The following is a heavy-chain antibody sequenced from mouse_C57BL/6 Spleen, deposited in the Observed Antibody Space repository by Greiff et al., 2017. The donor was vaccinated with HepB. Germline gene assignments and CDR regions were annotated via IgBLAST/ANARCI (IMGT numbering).Heavy chain of an antibody. CDR3: ARQSYYSNYVYFDY. V-gene: IGHV5-6*01. J-gene: IGHJ2*01. CDR1: GFTFSSYG. CDR2: ISSGGSYT. Sequence: EVNVVESGGDLVKPGGSLKLSCAASGFTFSSYGMSWVRQTPDKRLEWVATISSGGSYTYYPDSVKGRFTISRDNAKNTLYLQMSSLKSEDTAMYYCARQSYYSNYVYFDYWGQGTTLTVSS. D-gene: IGHD2-5*01.